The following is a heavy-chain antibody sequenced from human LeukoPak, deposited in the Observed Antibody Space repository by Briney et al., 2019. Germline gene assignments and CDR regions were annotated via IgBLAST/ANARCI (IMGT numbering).Heavy chain of an antibody. J-gene: IGHJ4*02. CDR1: GGSISSYY. D-gene: IGHD2-2*01. Sequence: SETLSLTCTVSGGSISSYYWSWIRQPPGKGLEWIGYIYYSGSTNCNPSLKSRVTISVDTSKNQFSLKLSSVTAADTAVYYCARVYCSSTSCYEDYWGQGTLVTVSS. V-gene: IGHV4-59*01. CDR2: IYYSGST. CDR3: ARVYCSSTSCYEDY.